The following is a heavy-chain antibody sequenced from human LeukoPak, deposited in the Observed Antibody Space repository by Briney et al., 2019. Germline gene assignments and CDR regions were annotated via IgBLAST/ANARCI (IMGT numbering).Heavy chain of an antibody. J-gene: IGHJ4*02. D-gene: IGHD2-15*01. Sequence: GGSLRLSCTASGFPLSGYSMNWIRQAPGKGLEWISYISASGSAIYYVDSVKGRVTVSRDNARNSLFLQMDSPRAEDTAVYYCVRVKGSYFDYWGPGTLVTVSS. CDR1: GFPLSGYS. CDR2: ISASGSAI. CDR3: VRVKGSYFDY. V-gene: IGHV3-48*01.